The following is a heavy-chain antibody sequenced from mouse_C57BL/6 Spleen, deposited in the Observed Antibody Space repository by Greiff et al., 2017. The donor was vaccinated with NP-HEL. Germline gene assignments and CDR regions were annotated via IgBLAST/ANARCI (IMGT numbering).Heavy chain of an antibody. J-gene: IGHJ4*01. V-gene: IGHV1-82*01. CDR1: GYAFSSSW. CDR3: ARGRIYYDYDGPLYAMDY. D-gene: IGHD2-4*01. CDR2: IYPGDGDT. Sequence: VQLQQSGPELVKPGASVKISCKASGYAFSSSWMNWVKQRPGKGLEWIGRIYPGDGDTNYNGKFKGKATLTADKSSSTAYMQLSSLTSEDSAVYFCARGRIYYDYDGPLYAMDYWGQGTSVTVSS.